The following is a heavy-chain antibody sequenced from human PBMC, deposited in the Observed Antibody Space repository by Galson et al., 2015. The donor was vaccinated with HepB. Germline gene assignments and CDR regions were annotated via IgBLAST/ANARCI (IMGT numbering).Heavy chain of an antibody. CDR1: GFTFSRNG. CDR3: AREDADIAAMTLDH. J-gene: IGHJ4*02. Sequence: SLRLSCAASGFTFSRNGMHWVRQAPGKGLEWVAVIWHDGSNSYYEAPVKGRFTISSDNSKNTLYLQMNSLRAEDTAVYYCAREDADIAAMTLDHWGQGTLVTVSS. V-gene: IGHV3-33*08. D-gene: IGHD6-25*01. CDR2: IWHDGSNS.